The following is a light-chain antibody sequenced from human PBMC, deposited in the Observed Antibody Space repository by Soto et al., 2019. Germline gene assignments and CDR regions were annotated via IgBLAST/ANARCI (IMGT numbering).Light chain of an antibody. CDR2: DDD. CDR3: GSWDSSLSAYV. J-gene: IGLJ1*01. Sequence: QSVLTQPPSVSGAPGQRLTISCTGSSSNIGGNSVSWYQQLPGTAPKLLIYDDDKRPSGIPDRFSGSKSGTSATLGITGFQTGDEADYYCGSWDSSLSAYVFGTGTKV. CDR1: SSNIGGNS. V-gene: IGLV1-51*01.